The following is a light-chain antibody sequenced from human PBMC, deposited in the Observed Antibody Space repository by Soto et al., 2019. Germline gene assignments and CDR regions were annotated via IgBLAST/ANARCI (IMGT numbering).Light chain of an antibody. CDR3: QQYNNWPPYT. CDR1: QSVSSN. V-gene: IGKV3-15*01. CDR2: GAS. J-gene: IGKJ2*01. Sequence: EIVMTQSPATLSVSPGERATLSCRASQSVSSNLAWYQQKPGQAPRLLIYGASTRATGIPARFSGSGSGTAFLLTISSLQSDDFALYYCQQYNNWPPYTFGQGTKLEIK.